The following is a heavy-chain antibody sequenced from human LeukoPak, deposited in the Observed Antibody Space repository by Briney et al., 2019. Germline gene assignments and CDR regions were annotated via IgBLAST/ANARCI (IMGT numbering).Heavy chain of an antibody. J-gene: IGHJ4*02. Sequence: GGSLRLSCAASGFTFSSYSMNWVRQAPAKGLEWVSSISSSSSYIYYADSVKDRFTISRYNAKNSLYLQMNSWGADDTALYYCARHKGQDPAMAKNDNWGQGTLVTVSS. CDR1: GFTFSSYS. V-gene: IGHV3-21*01. CDR2: ISSSSSYI. CDR3: ARHKGQDPAMAKNDN. D-gene: IGHD5-18*01.